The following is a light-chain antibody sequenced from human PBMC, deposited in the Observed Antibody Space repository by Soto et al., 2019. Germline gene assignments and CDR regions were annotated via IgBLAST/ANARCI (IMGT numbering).Light chain of an antibody. CDR1: QSVRNSY. CDR2: GAY. V-gene: IGKV3-20*01. Sequence: EIVLTQSPGTLSLSPGERATLSCRASQSVRNSYLAWYQQKPGQAPRLLIYGAYTRATGIPVRFSGSGSGTDFTLTISGLEPEDVAVYYCQQYGSSQTFGQGTKVDIK. CDR3: QQYGSSQT. J-gene: IGKJ1*01.